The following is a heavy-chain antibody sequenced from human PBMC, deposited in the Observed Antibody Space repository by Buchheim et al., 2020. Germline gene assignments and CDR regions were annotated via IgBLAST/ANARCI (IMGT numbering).Heavy chain of an antibody. CDR2: IYPGDSDT. D-gene: IGHD6-19*01. V-gene: IGHV5-51*01. J-gene: IGHJ6*02. CDR3: ARQSIAVAGFYYYGMDV. Sequence: EVQLVQSRVEVKKPGESLKISCKGSGYSFTSYWIAWVRQMPGKGLEWMGIIYPGDSDTRYSPSFEGQVTISADKSISTAYLEWSSLKAAETAMYYWARQSIAVAGFYYYGMDVWGQGTT. CDR1: GYSFTSYW.